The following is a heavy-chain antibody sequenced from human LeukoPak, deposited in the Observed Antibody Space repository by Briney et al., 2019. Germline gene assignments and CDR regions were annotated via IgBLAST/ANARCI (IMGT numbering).Heavy chain of an antibody. CDR1: GGSISSYY. CDR2: IYYSGYT. CDR3: ARVGVGRVFRAFDI. V-gene: IGHV4-59*01. D-gene: IGHD3-16*01. Sequence: SETLSLTCTVSGGSISSYYWSWIRQPPGKGLKWIGNIYYSGYTTYSPSLKSRVTISVDTSKNQFSLKLSSVTAADTAVYYCARVGVGRVFRAFDIWGQGTMVTVSS. J-gene: IGHJ3*02.